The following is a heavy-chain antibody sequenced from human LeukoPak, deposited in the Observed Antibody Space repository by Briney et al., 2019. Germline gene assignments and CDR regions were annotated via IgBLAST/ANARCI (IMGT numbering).Heavy chain of an antibody. Sequence: ASVKVSCKVSGYTLTELSMHWVRQAPGKGLEWMGGFDPEDGETIYAQKFQGRVAMTEDTSTNTAYMELSSLRSEDTAVYYCALPRRENFLFDYWGQGTLVTVSS. J-gene: IGHJ4*02. CDR2: FDPEDGET. V-gene: IGHV1-24*01. CDR3: ALPRRENFLFDY. CDR1: GYTLTELS.